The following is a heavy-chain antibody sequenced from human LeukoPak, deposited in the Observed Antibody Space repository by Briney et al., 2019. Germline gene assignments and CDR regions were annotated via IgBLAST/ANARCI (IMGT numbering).Heavy chain of an antibody. J-gene: IGHJ6*02. CDR2: INHSEIT. D-gene: IGHD3-10*01. CDR3: ARKKGVADNTSPRMYYYYYGLDV. CDR1: GGSFSGYY. V-gene: IGHV4-34*01. Sequence: NPSETLSLTCAVYGGSFSGYYWSWIRQPPGKGLEWIGEINHSEITNSNPSLKSRVTISVDASKNQFSLKLSSVTAADTAVYYCARKKGVADNTSPRMYYYYYGLDVWGQGTTVTVSS.